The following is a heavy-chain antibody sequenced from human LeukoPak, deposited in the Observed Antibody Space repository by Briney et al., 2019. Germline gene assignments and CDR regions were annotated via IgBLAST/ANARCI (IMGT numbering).Heavy chain of an antibody. J-gene: IGHJ5*02. CDR1: GVSISSSNSY. D-gene: IGHD6-6*01. Sequence: SETLSLTCTVSGVSISSSNSYWGWIRQPPGKGLEWIGSIYYSGNTYYNASLKSQVSISIDTSKNQFSLNLNSVTAADTAVYYCARHGRVFPGNWFDPWGQGTLVTVSS. CDR3: ARHGRVFPGNWFDP. CDR2: IYYSGNT. V-gene: IGHV4-39*01.